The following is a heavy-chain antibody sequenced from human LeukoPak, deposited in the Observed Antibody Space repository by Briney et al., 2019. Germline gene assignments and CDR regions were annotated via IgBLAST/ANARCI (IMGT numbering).Heavy chain of an antibody. Sequence: PSETLSLTCDVSGYSISSGYYWAWIRQFPGKGLEWIESIFHSGSTYDNPSLKSRVTTSVDASKNYFSLTLSSVTAADTAVYHCARHMTTDMLDAFDIWGQGTMVIISS. CDR2: IFHSGST. CDR3: ARHMTTDMLDAFDI. J-gene: IGHJ3*02. D-gene: IGHD3-10*02. CDR1: GYSISSGYY. V-gene: IGHV4-38-2*01.